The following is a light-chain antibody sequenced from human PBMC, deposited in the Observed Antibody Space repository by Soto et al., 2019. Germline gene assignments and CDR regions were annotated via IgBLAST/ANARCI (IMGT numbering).Light chain of an antibody. CDR1: QGISSY. J-gene: IGKJ2*01. V-gene: IGKV1-8*01. CDR3: QVYCSFPQS. CDR2: AAS. Sequence: AIRMIQPPSSFSASTGDRDPITCRASQGISSYLAWYQQKPGKAPKLLVYAASTLQYGVPLRFGGSGSGPDFSLTISCLQAEDFGTCYCQVYCSFPQSCGQGIKLEFK.